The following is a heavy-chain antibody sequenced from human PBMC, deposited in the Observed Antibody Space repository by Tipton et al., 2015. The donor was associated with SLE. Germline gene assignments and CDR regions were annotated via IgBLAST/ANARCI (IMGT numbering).Heavy chain of an antibody. CDR2: IKQDGSEK. CDR3: ARATTGTTGGGDY. Sequence: SLRLSCAASGFTFSSYWMSWVRQAPGKGLEWVANIKQDGSEKYYVDSVKGRFTISRDNAKNSLYLQMNSLRAEDTAVYYCARATTGTTGGGDYWGQGTLVTVSS. D-gene: IGHD1-1*01. CDR1: GFTFSSYW. V-gene: IGHV3-7*01. J-gene: IGHJ4*02.